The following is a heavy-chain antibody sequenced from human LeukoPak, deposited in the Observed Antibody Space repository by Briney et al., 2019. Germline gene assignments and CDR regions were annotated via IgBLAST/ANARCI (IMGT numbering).Heavy chain of an antibody. Sequence: GGSLRLSCAASGFTFDTYAMSWVRQAPGKGLEWVSSISGSGGSAYSADSVRGRFTISRDNSKNTLYLQMNSLRAEDTAVYYCAKEPCSSTSCYDYFDYWGQGTLVTVSS. CDR1: GFTFDTYA. J-gene: IGHJ4*02. CDR2: ISGSGGSA. D-gene: IGHD2-2*01. CDR3: AKEPCSSTSCYDYFDY. V-gene: IGHV3-23*01.